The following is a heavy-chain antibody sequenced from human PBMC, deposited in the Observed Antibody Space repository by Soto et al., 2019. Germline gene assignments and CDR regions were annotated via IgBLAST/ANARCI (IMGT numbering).Heavy chain of an antibody. CDR3: AGRTSLTSVEILSVGLSGYNWVVL. D-gene: IGHD3-9*01. Sequence: SETLSLTCSVSGGSISNPIYYWAWIRQPPGKGLEWIGSIFYSGSAYYNPSLKSRVTMSVDTSQNQFSLKLSSVTAADTAVYYCAGRTSLTSVEILSVGLSGYNWVVLWGRGTRVNVFS. CDR2: IFYSGSA. J-gene: IGHJ4*01. V-gene: IGHV4-39*01. CDR1: GGSISNPIYY.